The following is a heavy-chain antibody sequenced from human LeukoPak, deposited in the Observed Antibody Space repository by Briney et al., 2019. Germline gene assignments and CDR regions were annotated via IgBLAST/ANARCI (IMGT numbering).Heavy chain of an antibody. D-gene: IGHD6-19*01. CDR1: GDSISSSSYY. J-gene: IGHJ4*02. CDR2: IYYSGNT. V-gene: IGHV4-39*01. Sequence: SETLSLTCTVSGDSISSSSYYWGWIRQPPGKGLQWIGSIYYSGNTYYNPSLKSRVTISLDTSKNQFSLKLSSVTAADTAVYYCARATVAVPDHWGQGTLVTVSS. CDR3: ARATVAVPDH.